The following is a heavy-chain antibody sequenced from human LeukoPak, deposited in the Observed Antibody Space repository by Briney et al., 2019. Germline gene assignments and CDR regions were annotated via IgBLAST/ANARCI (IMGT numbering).Heavy chain of an antibody. J-gene: IGHJ3*02. V-gene: IGHV7-4-1*02. CDR3: ARGTYYYDSSGYRLIDI. CDR2: INTNTGNP. D-gene: IGHD3-22*01. Sequence: ASVKVSCKASGYTFTSCAMNWVRQAPGQGLEWMGWINTNTGNPTYAQGFTGRFVLSLDTSVSTAYLQISSLKAEDTAVYYCARGTYYYDSSGYRLIDIWGQGTMVTVSP. CDR1: GYTFTSCA.